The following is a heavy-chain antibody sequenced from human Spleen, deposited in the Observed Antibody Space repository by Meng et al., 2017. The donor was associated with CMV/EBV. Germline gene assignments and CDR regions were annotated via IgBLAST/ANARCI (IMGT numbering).Heavy chain of an antibody. J-gene: IGHJ5*02. Sequence: ASVKVSCKASGYTFIGYYMHWVRQAPGQGLEWMGWINPNSGGTNYAQKFQGRVTMTRDTSISTAYMELSRLRSDDTAVYYCARAGYSSSAPKPFDPWGQGTLVTVSS. CDR2: INPNSGGT. CDR1: GYTFIGYY. D-gene: IGHD6-6*01. V-gene: IGHV1-2*02. CDR3: ARAGYSSSAPKPFDP.